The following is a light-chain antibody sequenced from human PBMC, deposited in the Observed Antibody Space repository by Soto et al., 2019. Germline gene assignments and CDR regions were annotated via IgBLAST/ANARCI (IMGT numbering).Light chain of an antibody. CDR3: QQHGSSSYT. V-gene: IGKV3-20*01. J-gene: IGKJ2*01. Sequence: EIVLTQSPVTLSSSPGERATLSCRASQSVSSSYLAWYLQSPGQAPRLLIYGASRRATGIPDRFSGSGSGTDFTLTISRLEQEDFAVYYCQQHGSSSYTFGQGTKLEIK. CDR2: GAS. CDR1: QSVSSSY.